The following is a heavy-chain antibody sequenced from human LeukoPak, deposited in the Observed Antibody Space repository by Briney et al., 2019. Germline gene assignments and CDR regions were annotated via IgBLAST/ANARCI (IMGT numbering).Heavy chain of an antibody. J-gene: IGHJ4*02. Sequence: SETLSLTCTVSGGSISIYYWSWIRQPPGDGLEWIGYIYYSGSTNYNPSLKSRVTISVDTSKNQFSLKLGSVTAADTAVYYCARHGYSSGWYYFDYWGQGTLVTVSS. CDR2: IYYSGST. CDR3: ARHGYSSGWYYFDY. V-gene: IGHV4-59*08. CDR1: GGSISIYY. D-gene: IGHD6-19*01.